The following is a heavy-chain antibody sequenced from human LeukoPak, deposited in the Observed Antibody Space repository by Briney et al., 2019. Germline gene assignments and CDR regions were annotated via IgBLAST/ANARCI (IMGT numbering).Heavy chain of an antibody. CDR2: IYTSGST. D-gene: IGHD2-2*01. Sequence: SETLSLTGTVSGGSISSYYWSWIRQPAGKGLEWIGRIYTSGSTNYNPSLKSRVTMSVDTSKNQFSLKLSSVTAADTAVYYCAREQIVVVPAAHSTYYYYYMDVWGKGTTVTVSS. CDR1: GGSISSYY. J-gene: IGHJ6*03. V-gene: IGHV4-4*07. CDR3: AREQIVVVPAAHSTYYYYYMDV.